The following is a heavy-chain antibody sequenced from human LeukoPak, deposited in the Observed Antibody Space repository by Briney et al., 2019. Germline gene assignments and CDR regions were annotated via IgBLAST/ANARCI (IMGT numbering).Heavy chain of an antibody. CDR3: ASLKKRGDYYMDV. CDR1: GGSIRSSNW. CDR2: IYHSGST. Sequence: ASETLSLTCAVPGGSIRSSNWWSWVRQPPGKGLEWIGEIYHSGSTNYNPSLKSRVTISVDKSKNQFSLKLSSVTAADTAVYYCASLKKRGDYYMDVWGKGTTVTVSS. J-gene: IGHJ6*03. V-gene: IGHV4-4*02. D-gene: IGHD5-24*01.